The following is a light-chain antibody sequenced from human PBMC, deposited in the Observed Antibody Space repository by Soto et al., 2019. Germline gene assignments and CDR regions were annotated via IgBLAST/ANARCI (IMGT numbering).Light chain of an antibody. V-gene: IGKV1-9*01. J-gene: IGKJ4*01. CDR3: LQLNRYPLT. CDR2: SAS. Sequence: DIQMTQSPSSLSASVGDRVTITCRASQPISNYLAWYQQKPGKAPELLIYSASTLQSGVPSRFSGSGSWTECSLTIRALQPEDGETYYGLQLNRYPLTFGGGTKVDIK. CDR1: QPISNY.